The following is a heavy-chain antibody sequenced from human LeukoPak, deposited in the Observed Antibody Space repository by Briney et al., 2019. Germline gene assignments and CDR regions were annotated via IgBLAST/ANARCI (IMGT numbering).Heavy chain of an antibody. J-gene: IGHJ4*02. Sequence: GGSLRLSCAASGFTFSSYAMSWVRQAPGKGLEWVSAISGSGGSTYYADSVKGRFTISRDNSKNTLYLQMNSPRAEDTAVYYCVRACRYGSGSYYNSYYFDYWGQGTLVTVSS. CDR1: GFTFSSYA. V-gene: IGHV3-23*01. CDR3: VRACRYGSGSYYNSYYFDY. D-gene: IGHD3-10*01. CDR2: ISGSGGST.